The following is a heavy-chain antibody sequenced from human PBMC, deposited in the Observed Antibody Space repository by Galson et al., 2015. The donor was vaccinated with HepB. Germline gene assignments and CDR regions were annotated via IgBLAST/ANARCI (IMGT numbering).Heavy chain of an antibody. V-gene: IGHV3-74*01. Sequence: CAASGFTFSSYWMHWVRQAPGEGLVWVSRIYNDGSRINYADSVKGRLTISRDNAKETVYLQVNSVRAEDTAVYYCARGDIVGYYMDVWGKGTTVTVSS. CDR1: GFTFSSYW. CDR2: IYNDGSRI. CDR3: ARGDIVGYYMDV. J-gene: IGHJ6*03. D-gene: IGHD2-21*01.